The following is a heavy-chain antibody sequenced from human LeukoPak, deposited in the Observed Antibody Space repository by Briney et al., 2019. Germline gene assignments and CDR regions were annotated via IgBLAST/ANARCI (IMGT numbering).Heavy chain of an antibody. J-gene: IGHJ4*02. CDR3: ARDPPPYGSIDY. V-gene: IGHV3-30*04. D-gene: IGHD3-10*01. CDR2: ISYDGSNK. Sequence: PGGSLRLSCAASGFTFSSYAMHWVRQAPGKGLEWVAVISYDGSNKYYADSVKGRFTISRDNSKNTLYLQMNSLRAEDTAVHYCARDPPPYGSIDYWGQGTLVTVSS. CDR1: GFTFSSYA.